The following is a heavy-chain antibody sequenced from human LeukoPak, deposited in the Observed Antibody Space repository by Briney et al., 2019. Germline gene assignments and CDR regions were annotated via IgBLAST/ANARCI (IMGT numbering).Heavy chain of an antibody. V-gene: IGHV4-38-2*02. J-gene: IGHJ4*02. Sequence: SETLSLTCTVSGYSISSGYYWGWIRQPPGKGLEWIGSIYHSGSTYYNPSLKSRVTISVDTSKNQFSLKLSSVTAADTAVYYCARTAHDFWSGYNDYWGQGTLVTVSS. CDR2: IYHSGST. CDR3: ARTAHDFWSGYNDY. D-gene: IGHD3-3*01. CDR1: GYSISSGYY.